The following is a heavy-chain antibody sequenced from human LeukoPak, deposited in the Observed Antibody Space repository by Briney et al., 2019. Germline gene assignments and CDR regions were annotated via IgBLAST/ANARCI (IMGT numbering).Heavy chain of an antibody. CDR3: ASDYFDRTGYYGFIY. CDR1: GDSISSYY. CDR2: IYYSGNT. D-gene: IGHD3-22*01. J-gene: IGHJ4*02. Sequence: PSETLSLTCTVSGDSISSYYWSWIRQPPGKGLEWIGYIYYSGNTNYNPSLKSRVTISVDTSKNQFSLKLSSVTAADTAVYYCASDYFDRTGYYGFIYWGQGSLVTISS. V-gene: IGHV4-59*01.